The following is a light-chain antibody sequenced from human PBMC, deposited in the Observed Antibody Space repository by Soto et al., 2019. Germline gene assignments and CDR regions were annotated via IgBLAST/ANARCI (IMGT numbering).Light chain of an antibody. CDR2: DTT. V-gene: IGKV3-11*01. J-gene: IGKJ4*01. Sequence: ENVLTQSPATLSLSPGERATLSCRASQSVSNYLAWYQQKPGQAPRLFIYDTTNRATGIPARSSGSGSGTDFTLTISGLEPEDFAVYYCQQRGSWPQYTFGGGTKVDIK. CDR3: QQRGSWPQYT. CDR1: QSVSNY.